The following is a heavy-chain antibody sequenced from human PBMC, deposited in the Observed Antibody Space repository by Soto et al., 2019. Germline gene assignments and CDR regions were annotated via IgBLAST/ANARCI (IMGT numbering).Heavy chain of an antibody. Sequence: GASVKVSCKASGGTFSSYAISWVRQAPGQGLEWMGGIIPIFGTANYAQKFQGRVTMTRDTSISTVYMELSRLRSDDTALYYCAGGGGGFGGYGRGGGGPYVDVWGQGTTVTVSS. J-gene: IGHJ6*02. D-gene: IGHD3-16*01. CDR2: IIPIFGTA. CDR1: GGTFSSYA. V-gene: IGHV1-69*05. CDR3: AGGGGGFGGYGRGGGGPYVDV.